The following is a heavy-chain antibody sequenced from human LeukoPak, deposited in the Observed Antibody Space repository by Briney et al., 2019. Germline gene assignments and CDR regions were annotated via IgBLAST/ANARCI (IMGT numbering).Heavy chain of an antibody. CDR1: GFTFVDYG. V-gene: IGHV3-20*04. D-gene: IGHD4-11*01. CDR2: INWNGGST. Sequence: GGSLRLSCAASGFTFVDYGMSWVRQAPGKGLEWVSGINWNGGSTGYADSVKGRFTISRDNAKNPLYLQMNSLGAEDTAVYYCAKDATAVIGTVYMDVWGKGTTVTISS. J-gene: IGHJ6*03. CDR3: AKDATAVIGTVYMDV.